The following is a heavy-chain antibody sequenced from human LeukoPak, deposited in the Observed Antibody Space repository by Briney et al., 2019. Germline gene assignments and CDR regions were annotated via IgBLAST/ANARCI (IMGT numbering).Heavy chain of an antibody. CDR3: AKVAVTTEGAYFHYYMDV. V-gene: IGHV3-23*01. Sequence: GGSLRLSCAASVFTFRSYAMSCVRHSPGKGLEWVSAICGSDGRTYYADSAKGRFTISRDNSKNTLYLQMNSLRAEDTAVYYCAKVAVTTEGAYFHYYMDVWGKGTTVTVSS. D-gene: IGHD4-17*01. CDR2: ICGSDGRT. J-gene: IGHJ6*03. CDR1: VFTFRSYA.